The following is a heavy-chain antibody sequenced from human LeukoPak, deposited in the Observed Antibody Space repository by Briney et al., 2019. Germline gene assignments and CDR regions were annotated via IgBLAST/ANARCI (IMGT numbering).Heavy chain of an antibody. J-gene: IGHJ4*02. CDR2: ISYDGSNK. CDR3: ARGSWQQLVPDY. Sequence: GGSLRLSCAASGFTFSSYAMHWVRQAPGKGLEWVAVISYDGSNKYYADSVKGRFTISRDDSKNTLYLQMNSLRAEDTAVYYCARGSWQQLVPDYWGQGTLVTVSS. CDR1: GFTFSSYA. D-gene: IGHD6-13*01. V-gene: IGHV3-30-3*01.